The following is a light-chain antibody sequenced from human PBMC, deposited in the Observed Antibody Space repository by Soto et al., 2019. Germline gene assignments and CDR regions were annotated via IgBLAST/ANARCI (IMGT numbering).Light chain of an antibody. V-gene: IGLV3-21*04. Sequence: SYELTQPPSASVAPGKTATITCGGTNIESKSVHWYQQKPGQAPVLVIYYDNDRPSGTPDRFSGSNSGNTATLTISRVEAGDEADYYCQVWDRTTDHAFFGGGTKLTVL. J-gene: IGLJ2*01. CDR3: QVWDRTTDHAF. CDR1: NIESKS. CDR2: YDN.